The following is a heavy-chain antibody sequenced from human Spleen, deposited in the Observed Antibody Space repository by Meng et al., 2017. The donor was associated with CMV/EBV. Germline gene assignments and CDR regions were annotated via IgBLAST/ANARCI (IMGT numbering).Heavy chain of an antibody. Sequence: GESLKISCAVSGFTLSSYEMHWVRQAPGKGLEWVSYINTSGRTTYYADSVKGRFTISRDHAKNSLYLQMNNLRAEDTALYYCARDKGYNHYGMDVWGQGTTVTVSS. CDR1: GFTLSSYE. CDR3: ARDKGYNHYGMDV. J-gene: IGHJ6*02. D-gene: IGHD5-24*01. V-gene: IGHV3-48*03. CDR2: INTSGRTT.